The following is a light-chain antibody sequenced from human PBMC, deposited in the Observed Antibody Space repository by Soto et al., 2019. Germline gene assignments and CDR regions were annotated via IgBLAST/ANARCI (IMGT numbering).Light chain of an antibody. J-gene: IGLJ1*01. Sequence: QSALTQPASVSGSPGQSITISCTGTSSDVGAYKYVSWYQQHPGKVPKLLIYGVTDRPSGVSNRFSGSKSGNVASLTISGLQAEDEADYYCCSYTSDLTPYVFGTGTKVTVL. CDR2: GVT. CDR1: SSDVGAYKY. CDR3: CSYTSDLTPYV. V-gene: IGLV2-14*03.